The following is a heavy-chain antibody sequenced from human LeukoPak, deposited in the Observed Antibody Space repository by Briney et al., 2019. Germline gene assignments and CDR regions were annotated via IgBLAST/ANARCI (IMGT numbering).Heavy chain of an antibody. CDR1: GDSITGSYYY. Sequence: SETLSLTCTVSGDSITGSYYYWTWIRQPAGQRLEWIGLTNTSGSTDYHPSRKSPVTISVDTSKNHFSLRLSSVTAADTVIYYCARDRPTLYPGLTVAATHYYYYMDVWGKGTSVTISS. J-gene: IGHJ6*03. V-gene: IGHV4-61*02. D-gene: IGHD6-19*01. CDR2: TNTSGST. CDR3: ARDRPTLYPGLTVAATHYYYYMDV.